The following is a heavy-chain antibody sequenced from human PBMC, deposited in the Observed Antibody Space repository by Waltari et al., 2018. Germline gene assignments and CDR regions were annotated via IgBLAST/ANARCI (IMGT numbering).Heavy chain of an antibody. Sequence: QVQLVESGGGVVQPGRSLRLSCAASGFPFSTYTMHWVRQAPGHVLEWVAVTSHDESHKYYADSVKGRFTISKDNSKNTLYLQMNSLSTEDTAMYYCARDDRDGLPDYFDVWGQGTLVTVSS. CDR3: ARDDRDGLPDYFDV. D-gene: IGHD2-8*01. V-gene: IGHV3-30*01. J-gene: IGHJ4*02. CDR2: TSHDESHK. CDR1: GFPFSTYT.